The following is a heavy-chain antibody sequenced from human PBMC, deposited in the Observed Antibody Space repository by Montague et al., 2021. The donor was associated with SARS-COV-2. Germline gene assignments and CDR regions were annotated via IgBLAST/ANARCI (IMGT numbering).Heavy chain of an antibody. D-gene: IGHD4-23*01. J-gene: IGHJ3*02. CDR3: VRDHPYGGPRGAYDI. CDR2: IYDGGAV. CDR1: GGSITGYY. V-gene: IGHV4-59*01. Sequence: SETRSLTCTVSGGSITGYYWSWLRRSPGKGLEWIAYIYDGGAVNXNPSLGSRVTISTDTSKNQLSLKVNSVTAADTAVYYCVRDHPYGGPRGAYDIWGQGTVVTVSP.